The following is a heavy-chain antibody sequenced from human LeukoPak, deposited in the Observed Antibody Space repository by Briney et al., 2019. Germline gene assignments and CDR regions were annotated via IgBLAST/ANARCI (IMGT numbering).Heavy chain of an antibody. Sequence: GGSLRLSCAASGFTFSSYAMSWVRQAPGKGLEWVSAISGSGGSTYYADSVKGRFTISRDNSKNTLYLQMNSLRAEDTAEYYCARVFDYLYGMDVWGQGTTVTVSS. J-gene: IGHJ6*02. CDR3: ARVFDYLYGMDV. CDR2: ISGSGGST. CDR1: GFTFSSYA. D-gene: IGHD3-10*02. V-gene: IGHV3-23*01.